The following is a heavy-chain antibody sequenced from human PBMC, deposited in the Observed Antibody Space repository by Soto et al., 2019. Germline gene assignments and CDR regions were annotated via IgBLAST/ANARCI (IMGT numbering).Heavy chain of an antibody. CDR1: GGIFRSYA. D-gene: IGHD3-3*02. J-gene: IGHJ6*02. V-gene: IGHV1-69*01. Sequence: QVQLVQSGAEVKKPGSTVKVSCKASGGIFRSYAMNWVRQAPGQGLEWVGGIVPVVGRANYAQKFQDRVTISADESTTTAYMELSSLRSDDTAVYFCARDQTHFDLIPHYYYAMDVWGQGTRVTV. CDR3: ARDQTHFDLIPHYYYAMDV. CDR2: IVPVVGRA.